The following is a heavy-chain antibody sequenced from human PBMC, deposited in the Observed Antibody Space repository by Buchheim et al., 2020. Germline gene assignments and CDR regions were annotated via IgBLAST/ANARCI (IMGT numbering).Heavy chain of an antibody. CDR3: ARHFGYNYGGGYFYYLDV. V-gene: IGHV3-7*01. CDR2: IKQDGSEK. J-gene: IGHJ6*03. CDR1: GFTFSSHW. Sequence: EVQLVESGGGLVQPGGSLRLSCAASGFTFSSHWMSWVRQAPGKGLEWVGNIKQDGSEKNYVDSVKGRFTISRDNVQNSLYLQLNSLRAEDTAVYYCARHFGYNYGGGYFYYLDVWGKGTT. D-gene: IGHD5-18*01.